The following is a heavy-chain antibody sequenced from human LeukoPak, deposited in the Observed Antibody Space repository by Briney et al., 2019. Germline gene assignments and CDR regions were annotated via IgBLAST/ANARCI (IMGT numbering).Heavy chain of an antibody. CDR1: GGSISSGGYY. CDR3: ARVSPGSNYDYYFDY. D-gene: IGHD4-11*01. Sequence: SQTLSLTRTVSGGSISSGGYYWSWIRQPPGKGLEWIGRIYTSGSTNYNPSLKSRVTMSVDTSKNQFSLKLSSVTAADTAVYYCARVSPGSNYDYYFDYWGQGTLVTVSS. V-gene: IGHV4-61*02. CDR2: IYTSGST. J-gene: IGHJ4*02.